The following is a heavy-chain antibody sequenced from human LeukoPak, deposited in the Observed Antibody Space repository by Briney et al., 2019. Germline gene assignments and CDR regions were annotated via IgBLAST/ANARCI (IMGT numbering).Heavy chain of an antibody. CDR3: ASASMVLPDY. CDR1: GGSFSSGSYY. CDR2: IYYSGST. D-gene: IGHD3-10*01. V-gene: IGHV4-61*01. J-gene: IGHJ4*02. Sequence: PSETLSLTCTVSGGSFSSGSYYWSWIRQPPGKGLEWIGYIYYSGSTNYNPSLKSRVTISVDTSKNQFSLKLSSVTAADTAVYYCASASMVLPDYWGQGTLVTVSS.